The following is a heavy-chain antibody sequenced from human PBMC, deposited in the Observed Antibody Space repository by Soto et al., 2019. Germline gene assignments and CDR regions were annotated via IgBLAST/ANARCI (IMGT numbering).Heavy chain of an antibody. V-gene: IGHV1-8*01. CDR3: TRGFSLVRFDP. J-gene: IGHJ5*02. D-gene: IGHD1-26*01. Sequence: QVQLVQSGAEVKNPGASVKVSCQASGYTFTTYNINWVRQATGQGLEWMGWMNPDTGNTGYAQKFQGRVTMTRNPSINTAYMELSSLRSDDTAVYYCTRGFSLVRFDPWGQGTLVTVSS. CDR1: GYTFTTYN. CDR2: MNPDTGNT.